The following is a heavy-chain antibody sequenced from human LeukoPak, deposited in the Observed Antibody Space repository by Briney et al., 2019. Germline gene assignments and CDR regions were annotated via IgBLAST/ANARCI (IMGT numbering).Heavy chain of an antibody. J-gene: IGHJ4*02. CDR2: ISTSNSAI. Sequence: GGSLRLSCAASGFTFSTYTMNWVRQAPGKGLEWVSFISTSNSAINYADSVKGRFTISRDNAKNSLYLQMNSLRDEDTAVYYCVRDYSYALDYWGQGTLVTVSS. CDR1: GFTFSTYT. D-gene: IGHD3-16*01. CDR3: VRDYSYALDY. V-gene: IGHV3-48*02.